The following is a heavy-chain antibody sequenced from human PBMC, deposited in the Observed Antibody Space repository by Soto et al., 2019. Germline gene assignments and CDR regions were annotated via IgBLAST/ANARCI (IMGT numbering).Heavy chain of an antibody. V-gene: IGHV1-69*13. CDR3: ASGPYYDILTGYLAQGY. J-gene: IGHJ4*02. CDR2: IIPIFGTA. D-gene: IGHD3-9*01. CDR1: GGTFSSYA. Sequence: GASVKVSCKASGGTFSSYAISWVRQAPGQGLEWMGGIIPIFGTANYAQKFQGRVTITADESMSTAYMELSSLRSEDTAVYYCASGPYYDILTGYLAQGYWGQGTLVTVSS.